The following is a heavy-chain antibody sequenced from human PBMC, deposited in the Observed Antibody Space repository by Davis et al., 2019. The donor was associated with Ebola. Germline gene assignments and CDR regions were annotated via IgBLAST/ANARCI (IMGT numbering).Heavy chain of an antibody. V-gene: IGHV3-11*06. J-gene: IGHJ2*01. CDR1: GFTFTTAW. Sequence: GGSLRLSCAASGFTFTTAWMSWVRQAPGKGLEWVSYISSSSSYTNYADSVKGRFTVSRDNAKNSLYLQMNSLRAEDTAVYYCVRDPALVVTGGGWFFGLWGRGTLVTVSS. CDR2: ISSSSSYT. CDR3: VRDPALVVTGGGWFFGL. D-gene: IGHD2-21*02.